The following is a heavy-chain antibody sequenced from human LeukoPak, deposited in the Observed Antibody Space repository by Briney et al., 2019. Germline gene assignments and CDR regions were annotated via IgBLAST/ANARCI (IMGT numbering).Heavy chain of an antibody. CDR1: GGSISSGSYY. V-gene: IGHV4-61*02. J-gene: IGHJ3*02. Sequence: MSSETLSLTCTVSGGSISSGSYYWSWIRQRAGKGLEWIGRIYTSGSTNYNPSLKSRVTISVDTSKNQFSLKLSSVTAADTAVYYCARGSAGLRDDAFDIWGQGTMVTVSS. D-gene: IGHD5-24*01. CDR3: ARGSAGLRDDAFDI. CDR2: IYTSGST.